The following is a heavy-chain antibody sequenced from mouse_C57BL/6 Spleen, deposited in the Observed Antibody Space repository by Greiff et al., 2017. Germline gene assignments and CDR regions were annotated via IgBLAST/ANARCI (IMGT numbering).Heavy chain of an antibody. D-gene: IGHD1-1*01. Sequence: EVQLVESGTVLARPGASVKMSCKTSGYTFTSYWMHWVKQRPGQGLEWIGAIYPGNSDTSYNQKFKGKAKLTAVTSASTAYMELSSLTTEDSAVYYCTRSDYGSCGYFEGWGTGATVTVAS. J-gene: IGHJ1*03. CDR3: TRSDYGSCGYFEG. CDR1: GYTFTSYW. CDR2: IYPGNSDT. V-gene: IGHV1-5*01.